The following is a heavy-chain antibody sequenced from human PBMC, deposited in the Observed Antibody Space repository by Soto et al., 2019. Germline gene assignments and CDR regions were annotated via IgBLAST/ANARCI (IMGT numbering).Heavy chain of an antibody. Sequence: QLQLQESGSGLVKPSQTLSLTCAGSGGSISSGGYSWSWIRQPPGKGLEWIGYIYHSGSTYYNPALKSRVTMAVDRSKNQVSLKLSSVTAADTAVYYCARGMTTVTTFDYWGQGTLVTVSS. CDR1: GGSISSGGYS. J-gene: IGHJ4*02. CDR2: IYHSGST. D-gene: IGHD4-17*01. V-gene: IGHV4-30-2*01. CDR3: ARGMTTVTTFDY.